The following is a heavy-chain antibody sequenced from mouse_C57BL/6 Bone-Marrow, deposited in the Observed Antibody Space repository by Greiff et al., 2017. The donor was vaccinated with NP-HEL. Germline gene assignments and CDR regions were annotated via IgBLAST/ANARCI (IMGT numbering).Heavy chain of an antibody. V-gene: IGHV7-3*01. CDR2: IRNKANGYTT. CDR3: ARWGGLYGNFDY. Sequence: EVKLQESGGGLVQPGGSLSLSCAASGFTFTDYYMSWVRQPPGKALEWLGFIRNKANGYTTEYSASVKGRFTISRDNSQSILYLQMHALRAEDSATYYCARWGGLYGNFDYWGQGTTLTVSS. CDR1: GFTFTDYY. J-gene: IGHJ2*01. D-gene: IGHD2-1*01.